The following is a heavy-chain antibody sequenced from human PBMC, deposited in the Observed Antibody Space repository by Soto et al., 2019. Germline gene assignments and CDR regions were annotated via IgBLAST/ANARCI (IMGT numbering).Heavy chain of an antibody. CDR1: DGSFSPNY. V-gene: IGHV4-59*08. Sequence: QVQLQQSGPGLVKPSETLSLTCALSDGSFSPNYWSWIRQSPGKGLEWIGYIYYAGTTTYNPSLKGRITISLDTSRNEVSLKLNSVTAADTAVYYCARLGAYYQALDSWGRGTLVTVSS. J-gene: IGHJ4*02. CDR2: IYYAGTT. D-gene: IGHD3-22*01. CDR3: ARLGAYYQALDS.